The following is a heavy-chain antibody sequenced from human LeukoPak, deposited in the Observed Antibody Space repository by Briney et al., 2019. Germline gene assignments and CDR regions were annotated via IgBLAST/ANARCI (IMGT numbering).Heavy chain of an antibody. V-gene: IGHV4-61*02. Sequence: PSETLSLTCTVSGGSISSGSYYWSWIRQPAGKGLEWIGRIYTSGSTNYNPSLKSRVTISVDTSKNQFSLKLSSVTAADTAVYYCAGIAAAGNGYSYYGLDVWGQGTTVTVSS. D-gene: IGHD6-13*01. CDR1: GGSISSGSYY. CDR2: IYTSGST. J-gene: IGHJ6*02. CDR3: AGIAAAGNGYSYYGLDV.